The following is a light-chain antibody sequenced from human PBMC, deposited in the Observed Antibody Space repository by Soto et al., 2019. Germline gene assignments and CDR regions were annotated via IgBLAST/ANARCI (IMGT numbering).Light chain of an antibody. CDR3: QQYNSYPWT. Sequence: DIQMTRSPSSLSASVGDRVTITCRASQSISGWLAWYQQKPGKAPKLLIYDVSSLESGVPSRFSGSGSGTEFTLAISSLQPDDFATYYCQQYNSYPWTFGQGTKV. J-gene: IGKJ1*01. CDR1: QSISGW. V-gene: IGKV1-5*01. CDR2: DVS.